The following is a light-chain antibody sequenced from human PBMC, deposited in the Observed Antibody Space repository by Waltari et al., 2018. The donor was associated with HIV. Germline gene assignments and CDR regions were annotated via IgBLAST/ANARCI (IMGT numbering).Light chain of an antibody. J-gene: IGKJ2*01. CDR1: QSVSSY. CDR3: QQRSNWPYT. Sequence: ETVLTQSPATLSLSPGEKATLSCRASQSVSSYLAWYQQKPGQAPRLLIYDASNRAAGILARFSGSGSGTDFTLTISSLEPEDFAVYYCQQRSNWPYTFGQGTRVEIK. CDR2: DAS. V-gene: IGKV3-11*01.